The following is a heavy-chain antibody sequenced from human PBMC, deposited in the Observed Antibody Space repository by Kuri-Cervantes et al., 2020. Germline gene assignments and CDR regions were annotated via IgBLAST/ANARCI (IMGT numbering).Heavy chain of an antibody. J-gene: IGHJ4*02. V-gene: IGHV3-66*01. D-gene: IGHD3-3*01. CDR2: IYSGGST. Sequence: ESLKISCAASGFTFSDYYMSWVRQAPGKGLEWVSVIYSGGSTYYADSVKGRFTISRDNSKNTLYLQMNSLRAEDTAVYYCARESGYWGQGTLVTVSS. CDR1: GFTFSDYY. CDR3: ARESGY.